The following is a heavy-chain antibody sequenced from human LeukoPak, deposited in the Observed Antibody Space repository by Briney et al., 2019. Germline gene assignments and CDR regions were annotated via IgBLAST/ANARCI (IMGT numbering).Heavy chain of an antibody. V-gene: IGHV1-18*01. Sequence: ASVKVSCKASGYTFTSYGISWVRQAPGQGLEWMGWISAYNGNTNYAQKLQGRVTMTTDTSTSTAYMELRSLRSDDTAMYYCARRGGLYGSGSYRFDPWGQGTLVTVSS. D-gene: IGHD3-10*01. J-gene: IGHJ5*02. CDR1: GYTFTSYG. CDR3: ARRGGLYGSGSYRFDP. CDR2: ISAYNGNT.